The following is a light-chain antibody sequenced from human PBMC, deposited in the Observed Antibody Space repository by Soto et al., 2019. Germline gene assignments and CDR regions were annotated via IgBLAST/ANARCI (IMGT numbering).Light chain of an antibody. Sequence: QSALTQPASVSGSPGQSITISCTGTSSDVGGYNYVSWYQQHPPKAPKLMIYEVINRPSGVSNRFSGSKSGNTASLTISGLQAEDEADYYCSSYTSSETLVFGGGTKLTVL. CDR3: SSYTSSETLV. CDR2: EVI. V-gene: IGLV2-14*01. CDR1: SSDVGGYNY. J-gene: IGLJ3*02.